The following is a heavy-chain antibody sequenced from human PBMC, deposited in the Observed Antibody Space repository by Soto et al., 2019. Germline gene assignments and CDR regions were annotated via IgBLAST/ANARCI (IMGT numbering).Heavy chain of an antibody. V-gene: IGHV1-69*05. J-gene: IGHJ5*02. D-gene: IGHD6-19*01. CDR1: GGTFGNYA. CDR3: ARGFSSGWYVGWFDP. CDR2: INPMNRKT. Sequence: SVKVSCKASGGTFGNYAINWLRQAPGQGLEWMGEINPMNRKTNYEQTFQGRVTITTDASANTVYMELSSLRSEDTAVYYCARGFSSGWYVGWFDPWGQGTLVTVSS.